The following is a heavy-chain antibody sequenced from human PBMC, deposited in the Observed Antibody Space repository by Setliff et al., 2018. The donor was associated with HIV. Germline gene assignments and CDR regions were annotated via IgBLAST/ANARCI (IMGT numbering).Heavy chain of an antibody. CDR2: MWYDGSNK. CDR3: ARIRGFCSGGSCYPYYYYAMDV. V-gene: IGHV3-33*01. J-gene: IGHJ6*02. D-gene: IGHD2-15*01. CDR1: GFSFSQYG. Sequence: SLRLSCAASGFSFSQYGMHWVRQAPGKGLQWVAVMWYDGSNKYYADSVKGRFTISRDNSKNTLYLQMNSLRAEDTAVYYCARIRGFCSGGSCYPYYYYAMDVWGQGTTVTVSS.